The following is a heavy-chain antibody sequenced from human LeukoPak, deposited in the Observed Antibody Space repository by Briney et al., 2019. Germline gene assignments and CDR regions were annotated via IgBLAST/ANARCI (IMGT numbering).Heavy chain of an antibody. CDR2: IKQDGSEE. J-gene: IGHJ6*02. CDR3: ARDLGRDIVVVPAAMGFAVDV. Sequence: PGGSLRLSCAASGFTFNSYWMSWVRQAPGKGLEWVANIKQDGSEEYYVDSVKGRFTISRDNAKNSLYLQMNSLRAEDTAVYYCARDLGRDIVVVPAAMGFAVDVWGQGTTVTVSS. D-gene: IGHD2-2*01. CDR1: GFTFNSYW. V-gene: IGHV3-7*01.